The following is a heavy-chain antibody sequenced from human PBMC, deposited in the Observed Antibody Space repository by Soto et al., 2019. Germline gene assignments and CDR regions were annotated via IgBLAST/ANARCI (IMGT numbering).Heavy chain of an antibody. D-gene: IGHD3-16*01. CDR2: IYYSGST. Sequence: SETLSLTCTVSGGSISSYYWSWIRQPPGKGLEWIGYIYYSGSTNYNPSLKSRVTISVDTSKNQFSLKLSSVTAADTAVYYCASSNRFNKIDPWGQGTLVTVSS. CDR3: ASSNRFNKIDP. CDR1: GGSISSYY. V-gene: IGHV4-59*08. J-gene: IGHJ5*02.